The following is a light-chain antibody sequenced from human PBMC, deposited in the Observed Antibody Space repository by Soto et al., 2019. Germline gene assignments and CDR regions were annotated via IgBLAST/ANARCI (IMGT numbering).Light chain of an antibody. Sequence: EIVLTQSPGTLSLSPGERATLSCRASQSVSSYLAWYQQKPGQAPRLLIYDASNRATGIPARFSGSGSGADFTLNISRVEAEDVGVYYCMQTTHWPRTFGQGTKVDIK. J-gene: IGKJ1*01. V-gene: IGKV3-11*01. CDR1: QSVSSY. CDR2: DAS. CDR3: MQTTHWPRT.